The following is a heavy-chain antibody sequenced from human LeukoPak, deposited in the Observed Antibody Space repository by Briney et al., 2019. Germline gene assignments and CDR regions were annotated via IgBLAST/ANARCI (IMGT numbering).Heavy chain of an antibody. Sequence: SKILTLTCAVSGGSISDSTWWSWVRQPPGKGLEWIGEIHHSGSAYYKPSLKSRVSMSVDKSNNQFSLRLSSVTAADTAVYYCAREVASPGRPYFEYWGRGTLVTVSS. V-gene: IGHV4-4*02. CDR2: IHHSGSA. J-gene: IGHJ4*02. CDR1: GGSISDSTW. CDR3: AREVASPGRPYFEY. D-gene: IGHD6-6*01.